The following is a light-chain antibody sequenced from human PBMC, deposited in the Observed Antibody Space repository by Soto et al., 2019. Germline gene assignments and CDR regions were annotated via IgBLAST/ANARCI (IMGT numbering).Light chain of an antibody. V-gene: IGKV3-20*01. CDR1: QSVTSSY. J-gene: IGKJ4*01. Sequence: EIVLTQSPGTLSLSPGERATLSCRASQSVTSSYLAWYQHKPGQATRLLLYAASRRATGIPDRFTGSGSGTDFTLTIRRLGPDDFAGDYCHQYGSSPPTFGGGTKVEIK. CDR2: AAS. CDR3: HQYGSSPPT.